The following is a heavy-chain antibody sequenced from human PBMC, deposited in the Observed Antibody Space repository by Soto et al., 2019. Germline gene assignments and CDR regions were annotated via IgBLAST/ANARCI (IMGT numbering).Heavy chain of an antibody. V-gene: IGHV4-39*01. Sequence: SETLSLTSTVSGASVNSSSYYWGWIRQPPGKGLYWIQSIYYSGSTYFNPSLKSRVTLSLDSCKDQLSLNLTCVTDADAAVYYCARQSFSRVRAAFDYWGQGILVTVSS. D-gene: IGHD3-3*01. J-gene: IGHJ4*02. CDR2: IYYSGST. CDR1: GASVNSSSYY. CDR3: ARQSFSRVRAAFDY.